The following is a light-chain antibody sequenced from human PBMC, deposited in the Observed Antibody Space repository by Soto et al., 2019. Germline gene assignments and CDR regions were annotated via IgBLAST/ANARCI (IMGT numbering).Light chain of an antibody. CDR2: WAS. CDR3: QQYYSPLLT. CDR1: QSVLHSSTNKNY. J-gene: IGKJ4*01. V-gene: IGKV4-1*01. Sequence: DIVMTQSPNSLAVSLGERATINCKSSQSVLHSSTNKNYLAWYQQTPGQPPKMLIYWASTRESGVPDRFSGSGSETEFTLTITSLQAEDVAVYYCQQYYSPLLTFGGGTKVEIK.